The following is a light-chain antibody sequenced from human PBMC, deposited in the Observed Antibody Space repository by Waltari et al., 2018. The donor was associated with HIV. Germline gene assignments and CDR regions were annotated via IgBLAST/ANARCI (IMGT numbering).Light chain of an antibody. CDR3: QQYHNLPYT. Sequence: EIVMTQSPATLSVSPGERATLSCRASQSVSSNLAWYQQIPGQAPRLLIYGASTRATGIPARFSGSGSGTEFTLTISSLQPEDVATYYCQQYHNLPYTFGQGTKLE. CDR1: QSVSSN. CDR2: GAS. J-gene: IGKJ2*01. V-gene: IGKV3-15*01.